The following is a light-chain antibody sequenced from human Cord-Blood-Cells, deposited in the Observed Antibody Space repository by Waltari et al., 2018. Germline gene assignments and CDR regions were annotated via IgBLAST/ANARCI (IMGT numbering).Light chain of an antibody. V-gene: IGKV3-11*01. CDR3: QQRSNWPPFT. Sequence: EIVLTQSPATLSLSPGERATLSCRASQSVSSYLAWYQQKPGQAPRLLIYDASNRGNGNPARFRCRGSGADCTLTISSLEPEDFAVYYCQQRSNWPPFTFGPGTKVDIK. J-gene: IGKJ3*01. CDR1: QSVSSY. CDR2: DAS.